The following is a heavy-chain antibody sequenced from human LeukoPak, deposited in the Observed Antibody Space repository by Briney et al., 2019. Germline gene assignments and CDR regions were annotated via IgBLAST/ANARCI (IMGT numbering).Heavy chain of an antibody. CDR1: GGSISSSSYY. CDR3: ARDSGSYYANDY. CDR2: IYYSGST. V-gene: IGHV4-39*07. J-gene: IGHJ4*02. Sequence: SETLSLTCTVSGGSISSSSYYWGWIRQPPGKGLEWIGSIYYSGSTYYNPSLKSRVTISVDTSKNQFSLKLSSVTAADTAVYYCARDSGSYYANDYWGQGTLVAVSS. D-gene: IGHD1-26*01.